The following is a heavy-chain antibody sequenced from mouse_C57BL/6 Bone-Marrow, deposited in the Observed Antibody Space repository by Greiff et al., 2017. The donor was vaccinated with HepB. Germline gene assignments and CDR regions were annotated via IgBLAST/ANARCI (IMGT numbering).Heavy chain of an antibody. CDR3: ARDWYFDV. CDR2: IYPRDGST. CDR1: GYTFTSYD. Sequence: VMLVESGPELVKPGASVKLSCKASGYTFTSYDINWVKQRPGQGLEWIGWIYPRDGSTKYNEKFKGKATLTVDTSSSTAYMELHSLTSEDSAVYFCARDWYFDVWGTGTTVTVSS. V-gene: IGHV1-85*01. J-gene: IGHJ1*03.